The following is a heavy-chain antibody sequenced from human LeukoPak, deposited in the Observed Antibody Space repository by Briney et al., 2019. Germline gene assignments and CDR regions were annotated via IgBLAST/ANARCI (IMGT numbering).Heavy chain of an antibody. V-gene: IGHV3-49*04. CDR3: TSEDIVVVPAARLTRFDY. D-gene: IGHD2-2*01. CDR1: GFTFGDYA. J-gene: IGHJ4*02. CDR2: ISSKAYGGTT. Sequence: PGGSLRLSCTASGFTFGDYAMSWVRQAPGKGLEWVGFISSKAYGGTTEYAASVKGRFTISRDDSKSIAYLQMNSLKTEDTAVYYCTSEDIVVVPAARLTRFDYWGQGTLVTVSS.